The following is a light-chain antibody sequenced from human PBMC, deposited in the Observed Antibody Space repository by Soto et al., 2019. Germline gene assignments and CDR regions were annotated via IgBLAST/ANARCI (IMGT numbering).Light chain of an antibody. J-gene: IGLJ1*01. CDR3: GSYTSTDTPFV. CDR1: SSDVGGYNY. V-gene: IGLV2-11*01. CDR2: DVS. Sequence: QSVLTQPRSVSGSPGQSVTISCTGTSSDVGGYNYVSWYQQHPGKAPKLIIYDVSKRPSGVPDRFSGSRSGNTASLTISGLQAEDEADYYCGSYTSTDTPFVFGTGTKVTVL.